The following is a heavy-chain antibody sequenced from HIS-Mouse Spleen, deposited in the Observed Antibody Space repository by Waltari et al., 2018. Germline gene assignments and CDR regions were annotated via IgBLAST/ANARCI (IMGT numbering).Heavy chain of an antibody. CDR1: GGSISSSCYY. D-gene: IGHD6-13*01. Sequence: QLQLQESGPGLVKPSETLSLTCTVPGGSISSSCYYWRWIRQPPGKGLEWMGSIYYSGSTYYNPSLKSRVTISVDTSKNQFSLKLSSVTAADTAVYYCAREIPYSSSWYDWYFDFWGRGTLVTVSS. J-gene: IGHJ2*01. CDR2: IYYSGST. V-gene: IGHV4-39*07. CDR3: AREIPYSSSWYDWYFDF.